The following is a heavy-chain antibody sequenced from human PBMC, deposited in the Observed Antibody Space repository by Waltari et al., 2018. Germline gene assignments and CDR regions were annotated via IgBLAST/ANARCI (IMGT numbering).Heavy chain of an antibody. V-gene: IGHV4-59*01. J-gene: IGHJ6*02. CDR3: ARVHGSESPLAWGTDV. D-gene: IGHD2-21*01. CDR1: GASLTTYC. Sequence: QVQLQESGPGLVKPSETLSLSCTVSGASLTTYCWSWIRRPPGKGLEYIGYIHDSGDTNYSPSLRSRVSMSLDTSKNQFSLKISSVTAADSAVYYCARVHGSESPLAWGTDVWGQGTAVTVSS. CDR2: IHDSGDT.